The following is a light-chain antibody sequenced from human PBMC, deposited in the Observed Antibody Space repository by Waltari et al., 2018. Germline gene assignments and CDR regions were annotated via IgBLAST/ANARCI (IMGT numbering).Light chain of an antibody. CDR3: SSYMDTTALEL. Sequence: QSALTQPASVSGSPGQSITISCTGTSSDIGSYNYVSWYQQHPGKAPKLIIFDLTNRPSGVSNRFSGSKSGNTASLIISGLQGEDEADYYCSSYMDTTALELFGGGTSLTVL. J-gene: IGLJ2*01. V-gene: IGLV2-14*03. CDR2: DLT. CDR1: SSDIGSYNY.